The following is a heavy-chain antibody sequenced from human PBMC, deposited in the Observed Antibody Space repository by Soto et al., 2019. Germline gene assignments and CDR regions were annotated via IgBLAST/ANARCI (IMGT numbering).Heavy chain of an antibody. J-gene: IGHJ6*02. CDR3: ARASRYYDFSSGYQRDTYYYYGMDV. CDR2: MNQIGST. V-gene: IGHV4-34*01. CDR1: AGSFSGYY. Sequence: SESLSLTGAVYAGSFSGYYLSWIRQPPGKGLEWIGEMNQIGSTNYNPSLMSRVTISVDTSKNQFSLKLSSVAAADTAVYYCARASRYYDFSSGYQRDTYYYYGMDVWGQGTTVTVSS. D-gene: IGHD3-3*01.